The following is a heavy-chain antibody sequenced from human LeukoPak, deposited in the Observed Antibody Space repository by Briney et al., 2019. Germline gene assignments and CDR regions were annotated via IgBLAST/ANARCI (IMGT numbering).Heavy chain of an antibody. CDR1: EYRFTSYW. D-gene: IGHD4-17*01. Sequence: GESLKIPCKGSEYRFTSYWIAWVRQMPGKGLEWMGIIYPADSDTRYSPSFQGQASISADKSINTAYLQWSSLKASDSAMYYCARLSVTNHFDYWGQGTLVSVSS. J-gene: IGHJ4*02. V-gene: IGHV5-51*01. CDR2: IYPADSDT. CDR3: ARLSVTNHFDY.